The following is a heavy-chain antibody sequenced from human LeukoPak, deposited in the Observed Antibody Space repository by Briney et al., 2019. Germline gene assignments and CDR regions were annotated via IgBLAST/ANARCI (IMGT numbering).Heavy chain of an antibody. CDR3: ARVSGIVATIGDY. D-gene: IGHD5-12*01. J-gene: IGHJ4*02. Sequence: PSETLSLTCTVSGVSISSSNSYWGWIRQPPGKGLEWIGSIYYSGNTYYNPSLKSRVTISVDTSKNQFSLKLSSVTAADTAVYYCARVSGIVATIGDYWGQGTLVTVSS. V-gene: IGHV4-39*01. CDR1: GVSISSSNSY. CDR2: IYYSGNT.